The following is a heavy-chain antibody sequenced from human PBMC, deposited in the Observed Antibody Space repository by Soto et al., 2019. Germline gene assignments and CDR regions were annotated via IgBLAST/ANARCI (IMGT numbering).Heavy chain of an antibody. J-gene: IGHJ5*02. V-gene: IGHV4-39*01. CDR2: IYYSGST. CDR1: GGSISSSSYY. D-gene: IGHD3-10*01. CDR3: AGTEHMVRGVIITEHPNWFDP. Sequence: QLQLQESGPGLVKPSETLSLTCTVSGGSISSSSYYWGWIRQPPGKGLEWIGSIYYSGSTYYNPSLKSRVTISVDTSKNQFSLKLSSVTAADTAVYYCAGTEHMVRGVIITEHPNWFDPWGQGTLVTVSS.